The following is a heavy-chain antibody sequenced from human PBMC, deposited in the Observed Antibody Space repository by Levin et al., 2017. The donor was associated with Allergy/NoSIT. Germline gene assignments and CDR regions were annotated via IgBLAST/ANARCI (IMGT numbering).Heavy chain of an antibody. Sequence: SVKVSCKASGFTFTSSAVQWVRQARGQRLEWIGWIVVGSGNTNYAQKFQERVTITRDMSTSTAYMELSSLRSEDTAVYYCAADWPSIAAPLNTNYYYYGMDVWGQGTTVTVSS. CDR1: GFTFTSSA. D-gene: IGHD6-6*01. CDR2: IVVGSGNT. CDR3: AADWPSIAAPLNTNYYYYGMDV. V-gene: IGHV1-58*01. J-gene: IGHJ6*02.